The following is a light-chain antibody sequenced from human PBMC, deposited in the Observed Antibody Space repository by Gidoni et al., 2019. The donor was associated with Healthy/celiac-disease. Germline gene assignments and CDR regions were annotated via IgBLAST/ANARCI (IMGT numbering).Light chain of an antibody. CDR1: QSVSSN. J-gene: IGKJ4*01. CDR2: GSS. CDR3: QQYNNWPPVT. V-gene: IGKV3-15*01. Sequence: EIVMTQSQATLSVSPGERATLSCRASQSVSSNLAWYQQKPGQAPMLLIYGSSTRATGIPARCSGSGSGTEFTLTISSLQSEDFAVYYCQQYNNWPPVTFGGGTKVEIK.